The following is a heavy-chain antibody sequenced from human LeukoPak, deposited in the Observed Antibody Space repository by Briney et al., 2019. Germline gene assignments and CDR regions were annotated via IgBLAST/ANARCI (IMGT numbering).Heavy chain of an antibody. CDR1: GFTFSSYA. Sequence: GGSLRLSCAASGFTFSSYAMHWDRQAPGKGLEWVSYISSSGNTISYADSVKGRFTISRDNAKNSLYLQVISLRAEDTAVYYCARGPSIAARYDAFDIWGQGTMVTVSS. V-gene: IGHV3-48*03. D-gene: IGHD6-6*01. J-gene: IGHJ3*02. CDR3: ARGPSIAARYDAFDI. CDR2: ISSSGNTI.